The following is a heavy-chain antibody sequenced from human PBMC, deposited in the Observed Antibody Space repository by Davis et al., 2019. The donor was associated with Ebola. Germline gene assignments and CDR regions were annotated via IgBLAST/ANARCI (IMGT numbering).Heavy chain of an antibody. CDR3: ARGGALQRRWFDP. Sequence: PSETLSLTCEVSGGSISGGDYYWTWIRQHPERGLEYIGYIHYGGATHYIPSLKSRITISVDTSKNRFSLKVQSVTAADTAVYYCARGGALQRRWFDPWGRGRLVTVSS. V-gene: IGHV4-31*11. J-gene: IGHJ5*02. CDR1: GGSISGGDYY. CDR2: IHYGGAT.